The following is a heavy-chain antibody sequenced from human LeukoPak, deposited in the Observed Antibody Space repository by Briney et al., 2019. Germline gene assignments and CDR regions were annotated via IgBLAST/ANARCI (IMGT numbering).Heavy chain of an antibody. CDR3: ARGGNYYDSSQGFDY. Sequence: SETLSLTYTVSGGSISSYYWSWIRQPPGKGLEGIGYIYYSGSTNYNPSLKSRVTISVDTSKNQFSLKLSSVTAADTAVYYCARGGNYYDSSQGFDYWGQGTLVTVSS. CDR2: IYYSGST. V-gene: IGHV4-59*08. J-gene: IGHJ4*02. D-gene: IGHD3-22*01. CDR1: GGSISSYY.